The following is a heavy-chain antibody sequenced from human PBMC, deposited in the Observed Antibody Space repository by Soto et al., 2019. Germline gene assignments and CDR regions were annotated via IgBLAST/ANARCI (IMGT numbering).Heavy chain of an antibody. CDR3: TRLGIAAAGTDY. V-gene: IGHV3-73*01. CDR1: GFTFIGSA. D-gene: IGHD6-13*01. Sequence: GGSLRLSCAASGFTFIGSAMHWVRQASGKGLEWVGRIRSKAKNYATVYAASVKGRFTISRDDSKNTAYLQMNSLKTEDTAVYYCTRLGIAAAGTDYWGQGTLVTVSS. J-gene: IGHJ4*02. CDR2: IRSKAKNYAT.